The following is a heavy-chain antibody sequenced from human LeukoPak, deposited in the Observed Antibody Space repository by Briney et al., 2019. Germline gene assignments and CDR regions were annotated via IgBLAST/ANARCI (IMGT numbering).Heavy chain of an antibody. CDR1: GFSFSSYG. Sequence: PGRSLRLSCVASGFSFSSYGMHWVRQAPGKGLEWVAVIWYDGSNKYYADSVKGRFTISRDNSKNTLYLQMNSLRAEDTAVYYCAKDLVLRRGYSYGYFDYWGQGTLVTVSS. CDR3: AKDLVLRRGYSYGYFDY. D-gene: IGHD5-18*01. CDR2: IWYDGSNK. J-gene: IGHJ4*02. V-gene: IGHV3-33*06.